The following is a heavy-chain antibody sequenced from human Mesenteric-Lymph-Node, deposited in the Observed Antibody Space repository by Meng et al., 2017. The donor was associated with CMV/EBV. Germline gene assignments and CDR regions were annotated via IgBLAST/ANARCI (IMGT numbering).Heavy chain of an antibody. J-gene: IGHJ5*02. D-gene: IGHD2-2*01. Sequence: GSISSGDHSWSWIRQPPGKGLEWIAYIYHSGSTYYNPSLKSRVTISVDTSKNHFSLRLSSVTAADTAVYYCARAIVVPAAIAWFDPWGQGTLVTVSS. CDR3: ARAIVVPAAIAWFDP. CDR2: IYHSGST. CDR1: GSISSGDHS. V-gene: IGHV4-30-4*08.